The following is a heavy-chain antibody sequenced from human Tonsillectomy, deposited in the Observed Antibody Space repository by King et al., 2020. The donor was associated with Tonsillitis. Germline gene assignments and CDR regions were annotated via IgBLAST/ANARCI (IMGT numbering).Heavy chain of an antibody. Sequence: VQLVESGAEVKKPGASVKVSCKASGYTFTSYGISWVRQAPGQGLDWMGCISAYNGNTNYAQKFQGRVTMTTDTSTRTAYMELRSLRSDDTAVYYCARGHDYGGNSVNWFDPWGQGTLVTVSS. J-gene: IGHJ5*02. V-gene: IGHV1-18*01. D-gene: IGHD4-23*01. CDR2: ISAYNGNT. CDR1: GYTFTSYG. CDR3: ARGHDYGGNSVNWFDP.